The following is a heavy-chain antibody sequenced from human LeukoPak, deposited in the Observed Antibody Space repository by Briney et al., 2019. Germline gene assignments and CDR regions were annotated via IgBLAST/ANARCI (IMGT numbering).Heavy chain of an antibody. V-gene: IGHV4-4*07. CDR3: ARARSGYYYMGFEA. Sequence: PSETLSLTCTVSGGSISSYYWSWIRQPAPEGLEWIGRIYTSGSTTYNPSPKSRVTTSVETSKNQFSLKLRTVATAATTGDYYARARSGYYYMGFEAWGQGSLVTVCS. D-gene: IGHD3-22*01. CDR2: IYTSGST. J-gene: IGHJ5*02. CDR1: GGSISSYY.